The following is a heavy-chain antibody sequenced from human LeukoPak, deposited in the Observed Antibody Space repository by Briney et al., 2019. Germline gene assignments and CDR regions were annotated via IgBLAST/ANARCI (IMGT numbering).Heavy chain of an antibody. D-gene: IGHD3-22*01. CDR2: ISSRGTNI. V-gene: IGHV3-11*01. Sequence: PSETLSLTCTVSGGSISSGDYYWSWIRQAPGKGLEWVSYISSRGTNIYYADSVKGRFTISRDDAKKLLYLQMISLRAEDTAVYYCASDNVDVTMISFDFWGRGTLVTVSS. J-gene: IGHJ4*02. CDR1: GGSISSGDYY. CDR3: ASDNVDVTMISFDF.